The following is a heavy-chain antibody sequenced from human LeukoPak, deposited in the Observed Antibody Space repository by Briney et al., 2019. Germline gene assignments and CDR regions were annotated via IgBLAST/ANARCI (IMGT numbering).Heavy chain of an antibody. D-gene: IGHD3-22*01. Sequence: SETLSLTCTVSGGSISSHYWSWIRQPPGKGLEWIGYIYYSGSTNYNPSLKSRVTISVDTSKNQFSLKLSSVTAADTAVYYCARVRKTYYYDSSGLGYYYYYYYMDVWGKGTTVTVYS. CDR3: ARVRKTYYYDSSGLGYYYYYYYMDV. CDR2: IYYSGST. J-gene: IGHJ6*03. CDR1: GGSISSHY. V-gene: IGHV4-59*11.